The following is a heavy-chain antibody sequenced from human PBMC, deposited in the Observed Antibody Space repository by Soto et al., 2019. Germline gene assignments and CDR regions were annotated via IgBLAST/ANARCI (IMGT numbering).Heavy chain of an antibody. V-gene: IGHV1-69*12. Sequence: QVQLVQSGAEVKKPGSSVKVSCKASGGTFSSYAISWVRQAPGQGLEWMGGIIPIFGTANYAQKFQGRVTITADESTGTAYMELSSLRSEDTAVYYCARGEDSSAWNYYYGMDVWGQGTTVTVSS. D-gene: IGHD6-6*01. J-gene: IGHJ6*02. CDR3: ARGEDSSAWNYYYGMDV. CDR1: GGTFSSYA. CDR2: IIPIFGTA.